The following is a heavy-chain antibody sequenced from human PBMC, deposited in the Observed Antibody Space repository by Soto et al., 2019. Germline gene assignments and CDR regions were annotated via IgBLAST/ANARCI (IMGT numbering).Heavy chain of an antibody. V-gene: IGHV3-23*01. CDR3: AKGLIDSCYGGSDY. D-gene: IGHD2-15*01. J-gene: IGHJ4*02. CDR1: GFTFSSYA. Sequence: GGSLRLSCAASGFTFSSYAMTWVRQAPGKGLEWVSVISGSGVNTYYADSVKGRFTISRDKSKNMLYLQMNSLRAEDTAVYFCAKGLIDSCYGGSDYWGQGTLVTVSS. CDR2: ISGSGVNT.